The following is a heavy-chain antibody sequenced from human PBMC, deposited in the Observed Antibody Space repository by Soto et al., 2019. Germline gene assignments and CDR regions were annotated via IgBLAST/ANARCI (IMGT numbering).Heavy chain of an antibody. CDR3: AKKGGGDYILGY. Sequence: QITLKESGPTLVKPTQTLTLTCSFSGFSLSTNGVGVGWIRQPPGKALEWLALIYWDDSKHYSPSLNSRLTITKDTSRNQVVLTMTNMDPVDTATYYCAKKGGGDYILGYWGQGTLVTVSS. V-gene: IGHV2-5*02. J-gene: IGHJ4*02. CDR2: IYWDDSK. D-gene: IGHD4-17*01. CDR1: GFSLSTNGVG.